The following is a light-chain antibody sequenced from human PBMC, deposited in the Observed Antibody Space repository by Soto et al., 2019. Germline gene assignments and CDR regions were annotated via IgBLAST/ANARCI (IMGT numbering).Light chain of an antibody. CDR1: SSDVGGYNY. CDR3: SSYTSSSTPLV. J-gene: IGLJ1*01. CDR2: DVS. Sequence: HSVLTQPASVSGSPGQSITISCTGTSSDVGGYNYVSWYQQHPGKAPKLMIYDVSNRPSGVSNRFSGSNSGNTASLTISGLQAEDEADYYCSSYTSSSTPLVFGTGTKVTVL. V-gene: IGLV2-14*01.